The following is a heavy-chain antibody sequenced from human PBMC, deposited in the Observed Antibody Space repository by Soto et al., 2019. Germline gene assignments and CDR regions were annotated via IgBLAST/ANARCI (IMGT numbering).Heavy chain of an antibody. D-gene: IGHD3-16*01. J-gene: IGHJ4*02. Sequence: SETLSLTCTVSDATLSTGNYYWSWIRQHPGKGLEWIGFISYGGNTHYNPSLKSRVAISLDTSENQFFLKLNSATAADTAVYFCAGVIFVAGGDATAYFEALGPGTLVTVSS. V-gene: IGHV4-31*03. CDR1: DATLSTGNYY. CDR3: AGVIFVAGGDATAYFEA. CDR2: ISYGGNT.